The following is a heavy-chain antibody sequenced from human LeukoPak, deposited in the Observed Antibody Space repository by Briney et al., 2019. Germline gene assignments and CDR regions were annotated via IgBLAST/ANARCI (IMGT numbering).Heavy chain of an antibody. D-gene: IGHD1-26*01. CDR3: ARVREYYYYYGMDV. V-gene: IGHV3-74*01. CDR2: INSGGSST. Sequence: PGGSLRLSCAASGFTFSSYWMHWVRQAPGKGLVWVSRINSGGSSTSYADSVKGRFTISRDNAKNTLYLQMNSLRAEDTAVYYCARVREYYYYYGMDVWGQGTTVTVSS. CDR1: GFTFSSYW. J-gene: IGHJ6*02.